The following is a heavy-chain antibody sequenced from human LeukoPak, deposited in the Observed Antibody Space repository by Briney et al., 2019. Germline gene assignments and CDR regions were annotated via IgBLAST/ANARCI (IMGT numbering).Heavy chain of an antibody. D-gene: IGHD1-7*01. CDR1: GGSISSYY. J-gene: IGHJ6*03. V-gene: IGHV4-59*01. Sequence: PSETLSLTCTVSGGSISSYYWSWIRQPPGKGLEWIGYIYYSGSTNYNPSLKSRVTISVDTSKNQFSLKLSSVTAADTAVYYCARRVQLELHNYYYYYMDVWGKGTTVTVSS. CDR3: ARRVQLELHNYYYYYMDV. CDR2: IYYSGST.